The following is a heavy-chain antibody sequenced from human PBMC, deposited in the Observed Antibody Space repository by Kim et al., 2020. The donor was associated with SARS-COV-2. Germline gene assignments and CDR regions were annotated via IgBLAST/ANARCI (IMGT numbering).Heavy chain of an antibody. Sequence: YHPPLKSRVTISVDTSKNQFSLKLNSVTAADTAVYYCARHVSSSSNSFDYWGQGTLVTVSS. J-gene: IGHJ4*02. D-gene: IGHD6-6*01. V-gene: IGHV4-59*08. CDR3: ARHVSSSSNSFDY.